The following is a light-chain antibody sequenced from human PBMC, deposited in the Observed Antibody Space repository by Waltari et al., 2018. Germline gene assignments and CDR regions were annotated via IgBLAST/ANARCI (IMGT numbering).Light chain of an antibody. CDR1: QSIATN. CDR2: DAS. J-gene: IGKJ5*01. CDR3: QQYYRWPPIT. Sequence: EVVMTQSPATLSVSPGGRATLSCRASQSIATNLAWYHQRRGQAPRLLIFDASTRATSISGRCSSSGSGTEFTLTISSLQSEDSAVYYCQQYYRWPPITFGQGTRLEIK. V-gene: IGKV3-15*01.